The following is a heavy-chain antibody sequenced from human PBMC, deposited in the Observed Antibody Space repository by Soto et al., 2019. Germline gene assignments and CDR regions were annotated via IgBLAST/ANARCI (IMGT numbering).Heavy chain of an antibody. V-gene: IGHV4-34*01. CDR2: INHSGST. CDR1: GGSFSRYY. CDR3: ARGRDYDYVWGSYRYGLDY. J-gene: IGHJ4*02. Sequence: SETLSLTCAVYGGSFSRYYWSWIRQPPGKGLEWIGEINHSGSTNYNPSLRSRVTISADTSKNQFSLNLSSVTAADTAVYYCARGRDYDYVWGSYRYGLDYWGQGTLVTVSS. D-gene: IGHD3-16*02.